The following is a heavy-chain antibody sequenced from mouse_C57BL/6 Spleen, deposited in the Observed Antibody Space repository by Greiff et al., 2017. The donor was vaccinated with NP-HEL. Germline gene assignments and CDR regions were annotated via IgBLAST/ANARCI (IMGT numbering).Heavy chain of an antibody. J-gene: IGHJ2*01. D-gene: IGHD1-1*01. CDR1: GYAFSSSW. CDR2: IYPGDGDT. CDR3: ERRGTAVVARVPYYCDY. V-gene: IGHV1-82*01. Sequence: VQLQQSGPELVKPGASVKISCKASGYAFSSSWMNWVKQRPGKGLEWIGRIYPGDGDTNYNGKFKGKATLTADNSSRPAYMHLSSLTSEDSAVYCCERRGTAVVARVPYYCDYGGQGTTLTVSS.